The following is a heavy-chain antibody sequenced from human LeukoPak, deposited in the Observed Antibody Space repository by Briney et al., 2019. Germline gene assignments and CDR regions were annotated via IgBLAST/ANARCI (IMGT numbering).Heavy chain of an antibody. CDR2: LNGSGDKE. V-gene: IGHV3-23*01. Sequence: PGGSLRLSCAASGFTFSSYGMSWVRQAPGKGLEWVSGLNGSGDKEFYADSVKGRFTMSRDNSKNTLYLQMNSLRAEDTAVYYCAKEFTVIGTPYFDCWGQESLVTVSS. J-gene: IGHJ4*02. D-gene: IGHD2-21*01. CDR1: GFTFSSYG. CDR3: AKEFTVIGTPYFDC.